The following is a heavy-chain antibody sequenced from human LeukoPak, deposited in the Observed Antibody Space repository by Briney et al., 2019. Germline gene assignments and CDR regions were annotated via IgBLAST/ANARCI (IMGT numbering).Heavy chain of an antibody. CDR3: ARHRRKYTREYHFDA. CDR2: ISETGST. J-gene: IGHJ4*02. V-gene: IGHV4-59*08. Sequence: PSETLSLTCTVSGGSISGYYWGWMRQRPGRGLQWIGFISETGSTDYNPPLERRITMSVDTSRNQVSLRVRYATAADTAIYYCARHRRKYTREYHFDAWGQGILVSVSS. CDR1: GGSISGYY. D-gene: IGHD6-6*01.